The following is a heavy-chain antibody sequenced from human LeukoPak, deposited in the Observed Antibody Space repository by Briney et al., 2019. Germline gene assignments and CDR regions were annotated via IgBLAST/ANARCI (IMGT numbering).Heavy chain of an antibody. J-gene: IGHJ4*02. V-gene: IGHV3-23*01. CDR3: AKVEGEGTYYYDSSGSKEGDY. D-gene: IGHD3-22*01. Sequence: GGSLRLSCAASGFTFSSYAMSWVRQAPGKGLEWVSAISGSGGSTYYADSVKGRFTISRDNSKNTPYLQMNSLRAEDTAVYYCAKVEGEGTYYYDSSGSKEGDYWGQGTLVTVSS. CDR2: ISGSGGST. CDR1: GFTFSSYA.